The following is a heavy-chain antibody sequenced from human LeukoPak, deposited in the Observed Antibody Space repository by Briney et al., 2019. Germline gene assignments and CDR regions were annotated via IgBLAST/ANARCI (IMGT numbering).Heavy chain of an antibody. V-gene: IGHV3-48*03. CDR3: ARSLAYCGGDCYGPSDAFDI. J-gene: IGHJ3*02. D-gene: IGHD2-21*02. Sequence: PGGSLRLSCAASGFTFSSYEMNWVRQAPGKGLEWVSYISSSGSTIYYADSVKGRFTISRDNAKNSLYLQMNSLRAEDTAVYYCARSLAYCGGDCYGPSDAFDIWGQGTMVSVSS. CDR2: ISSSGSTI. CDR1: GFTFSSYE.